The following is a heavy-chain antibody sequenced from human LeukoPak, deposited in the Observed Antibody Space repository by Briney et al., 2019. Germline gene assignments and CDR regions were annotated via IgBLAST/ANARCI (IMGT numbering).Heavy chain of an antibody. J-gene: IGHJ4*02. CDR1: GGSISSGSYY. V-gene: IGHV4-61*02. D-gene: IGHD3-10*01. CDR3: ARRLWVRGAVDY. Sequence: PSETLSLTCTVSGGSISSGSYYWSWIRQPAGKGLEWIGRIYTSGSTNYNPSLKSRVTISVDTSKNQFSLKLSSVTAADTAVYYCARRLWVRGAVDYWGQGTLVTVSS. CDR2: IYTSGST.